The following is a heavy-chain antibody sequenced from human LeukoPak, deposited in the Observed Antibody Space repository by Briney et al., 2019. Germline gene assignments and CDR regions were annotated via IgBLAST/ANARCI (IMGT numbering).Heavy chain of an antibody. CDR1: GFTFSSYS. V-gene: IGHV3-48*01. CDR3: ARDRSHYEAAFDI. D-gene: IGHD4-17*01. Sequence: HAGGSLRLSCAASGFTFSSYSMNWVRQAPGKGLEWVSYISSSSSTIYYADSVKGRFTISRDNAKNSLYLQMNSLRAEDTAVYYCARDRSHYEAAFDIWGQGTMVTVSS. CDR2: ISSSSSTI. J-gene: IGHJ3*02.